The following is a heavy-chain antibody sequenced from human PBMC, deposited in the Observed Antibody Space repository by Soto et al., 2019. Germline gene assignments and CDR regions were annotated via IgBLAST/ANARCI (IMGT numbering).Heavy chain of an antibody. CDR3: ATIDGSGSYLDY. J-gene: IGHJ4*02. Sequence: SETLCLTCTVSGGSISSSSYYWGWIRQPPGKGLEWIGSIYYSGSTYYNPSLKSRVTISVDTSKNQFSLKLSSVTAADTAVYYCATIDGSGSYLDYWGQGTLVTVSS. CDR1: GGSISSSSYY. CDR2: IYYSGST. V-gene: IGHV4-39*01. D-gene: IGHD3-10*01.